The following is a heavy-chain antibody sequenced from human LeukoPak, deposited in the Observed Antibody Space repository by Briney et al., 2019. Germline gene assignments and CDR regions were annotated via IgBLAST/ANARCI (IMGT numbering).Heavy chain of an antibody. CDR3: ARDRFGELLGPFDY. V-gene: IGHV3-30-3*01. CDR1: GFTFSSYA. J-gene: IGHJ4*02. D-gene: IGHD3-10*01. CDR2: ISYDGSNK. Sequence: PGGSLRLSCAASGFTFSSYAMHWVRQAPGKGLERVAVISYDGSNKYYADSVKGRFTISRDNSKNTLYLQMNSLRAEDTAVYYCARDRFGELLGPFDYWGQGTLVTVSS.